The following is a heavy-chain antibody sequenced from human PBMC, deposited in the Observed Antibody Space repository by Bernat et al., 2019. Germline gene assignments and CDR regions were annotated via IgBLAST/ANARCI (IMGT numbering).Heavy chain of an antibody. CDR1: GYTFTNYY. CDR2: INPSGGGT. D-gene: IGHD4-23*01. J-gene: IGHJ6*02. Sequence: QVQLVQSGADVKKPGASVKASCKASGYTFTNYYMHWVRQAPGQGLEWMGIINPSGGGTSYAQKFQGRVTMTRDTSTSTDYMELSSLRSEDTAVYYCARDRAYGGANYGMDVWGQGTTVTVSS. CDR3: ARDRAYGGANYGMDV. V-gene: IGHV1-46*01.